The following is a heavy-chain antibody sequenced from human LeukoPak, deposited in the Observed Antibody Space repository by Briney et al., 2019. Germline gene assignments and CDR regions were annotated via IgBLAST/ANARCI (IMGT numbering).Heavy chain of an antibody. CDR1: GGSISSFY. CDR3: ASAPLGNSFGYMAY. D-gene: IGHD5-18*01. Sequence: PSETLSLTCTVSGGSISSFYWSWIRQPPGKGLEWIGYIYYTGSTNYNPSLKSRVTISVDTSKNQFSLKLSSVTAADTAVYYCASAPLGNSFGYMAYWGQGALVTVSS. J-gene: IGHJ4*02. V-gene: IGHV4-59*01. CDR2: IYYTGST.